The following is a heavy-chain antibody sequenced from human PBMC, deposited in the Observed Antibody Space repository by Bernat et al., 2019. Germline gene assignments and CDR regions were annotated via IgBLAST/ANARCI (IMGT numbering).Heavy chain of an antibody. CDR3: ARDNRFRERGSYYNAFDI. J-gene: IGHJ3*02. Sequence: LVQSGAEVKKPGASVKVSCKASGYTFTSYGISWVRQAPGQGLEWMGWISAYNGNTNYAQKLQGRVTMTTDTSTSTAYMELRSLRSDDTAVYYCARDNRFRERGSYYNAFDIWGQGTMVTVSS. D-gene: IGHD1-26*01. CDR1: GYTFTSYG. CDR2: ISAYNGNT. V-gene: IGHV1-18*01.